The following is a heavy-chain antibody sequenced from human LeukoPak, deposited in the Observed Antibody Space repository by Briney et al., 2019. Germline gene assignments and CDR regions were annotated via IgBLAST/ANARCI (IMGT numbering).Heavy chain of an antibody. D-gene: IGHD4-23*01. Sequence: GGSLRLSCAASGFTFSAYNMNWVRQAPGKGLEWISYISSGSGTMYYADSVKGRFTISRDKAKNSLYLQMNGLRDEDTAEYYCGRVVSGGSSGGDYWGQGSLVTVSS. V-gene: IGHV3-48*02. J-gene: IGHJ4*02. CDR1: GFTFSAYN. CDR3: GRVVSGGSSGGDY. CDR2: ISSGSGTM.